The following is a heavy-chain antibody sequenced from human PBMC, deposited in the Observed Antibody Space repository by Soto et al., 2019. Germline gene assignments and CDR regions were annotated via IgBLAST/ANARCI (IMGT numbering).Heavy chain of an antibody. CDR3: AREESDYYYYYYMDV. CDR2: ISSSGSTI. Sequence: QVQLVESGGGLVKPGGSLRLSCAASGFTFSDYYMSWIRQAPGKGLEWVSYISSSGSTIYYADSLKCRFTISRDNAKNSLYLQMNSLRAEDTAVYYCAREESDYYYYYYMDVWGKGTTVTVSS. D-gene: IGHD2-21*02. CDR1: GFTFSDYY. J-gene: IGHJ6*03. V-gene: IGHV3-11*01.